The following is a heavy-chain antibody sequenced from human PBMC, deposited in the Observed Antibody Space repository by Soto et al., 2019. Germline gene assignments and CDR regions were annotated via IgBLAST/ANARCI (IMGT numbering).Heavy chain of an antibody. J-gene: IGHJ4*02. CDR3: ARVPPLPIFGVVFAY. CDR1: GGSISSYY. V-gene: IGHV4-59*01. D-gene: IGHD3-3*01. Sequence: LPETLSLTCTVSGGSISSYYWNWIRQPPGKGLEWIGYFYYSGSTNYNPSLKSRVTISVDTSKNQFSLTLRSVTAADTAAYYCARVPPLPIFGVVFAYWGQGTLVTVSS. CDR2: FYYSGST.